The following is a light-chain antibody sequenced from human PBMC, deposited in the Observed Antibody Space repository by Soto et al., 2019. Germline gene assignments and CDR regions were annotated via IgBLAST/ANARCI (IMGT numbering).Light chain of an antibody. J-gene: IGLJ1*01. Sequence: QSALTQPASVSGFPGQSITISCTGTSSDFGSYNLVSWYQQHPGKAPKLMIYEVSKRPSGVSNRFSGSKSGNTASLTISGLQAEDEADYYCCSYAGSSTPYVFGTGTKVTVL. V-gene: IGLV2-23*02. CDR3: CSYAGSSTPYV. CDR1: SSDFGSYNL. CDR2: EVS.